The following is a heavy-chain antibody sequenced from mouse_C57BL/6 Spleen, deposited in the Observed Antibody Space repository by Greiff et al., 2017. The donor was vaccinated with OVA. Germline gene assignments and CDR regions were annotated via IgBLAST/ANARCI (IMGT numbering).Heavy chain of an antibody. CDR3: ARGPSYWYFDV. CDR1: GFTFSSYA. J-gene: IGHJ1*03. D-gene: IGHD4-1*01. Sequence: EVKLVESGGGLVKPGGSLKLSCAASGFTFSSYAMSWVRQTPEKRLEWVATISDGGSYTYYPDNVKGRFTISRDNAKNNLYLQMSHLKSEDTAMYYCARGPSYWYFDVWGTGTTVTVSS. V-gene: IGHV5-4*03. CDR2: ISDGGSYT.